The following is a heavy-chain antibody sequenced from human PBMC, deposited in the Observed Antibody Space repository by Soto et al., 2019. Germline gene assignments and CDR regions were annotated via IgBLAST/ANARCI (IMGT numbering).Heavy chain of an antibody. D-gene: IGHD5-18*01. CDR2: IWYDGSNK. Sequence: GGSLRLSCAASGFTFSSYGMHWVRQAPGKGLEWVAVIWYDGSNKYYADSVKGRFTISRDNSKNTLYLQMNSLRAEDTAVYYCARPDVDTAMAPFDYWGQGTLVTVSS. J-gene: IGHJ4*02. CDR1: GFTFSSYG. CDR3: ARPDVDTAMAPFDY. V-gene: IGHV3-33*01.